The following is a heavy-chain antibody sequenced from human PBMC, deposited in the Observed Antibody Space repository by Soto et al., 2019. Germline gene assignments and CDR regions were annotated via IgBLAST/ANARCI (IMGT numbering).Heavy chain of an antibody. CDR1: GFTFSSYA. V-gene: IGHV3-23*01. D-gene: IGHD1-26*01. CDR2: ISGSGDST. Sequence: EVQLLESGGGLVQPGGSLRLCSAASGFTFSSYAMRWVRQAPVKGLEWVSAISGSGDSTYYADSVKGRFTISRDNSKNTLYLQMNSLRAEDTAVYYCARRGSGSYYDYWGQGTLVTVSS. CDR3: ARRGSGSYYDY. J-gene: IGHJ4*02.